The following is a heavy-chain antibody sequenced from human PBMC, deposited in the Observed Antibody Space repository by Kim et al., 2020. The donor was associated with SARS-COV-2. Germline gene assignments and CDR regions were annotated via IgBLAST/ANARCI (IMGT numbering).Heavy chain of an antibody. V-gene: IGHV3-30*07. J-gene: IGHJ6*02. CDR3: ARDRFSMVTTFLRSYGMDV. D-gene: IGHD4-17*01. Sequence: RFTISRDNSKNTLYLQMNSLRAEDTAVYYCARDRFSMVTTFLRSYGMDVWGQGTTVTVSS.